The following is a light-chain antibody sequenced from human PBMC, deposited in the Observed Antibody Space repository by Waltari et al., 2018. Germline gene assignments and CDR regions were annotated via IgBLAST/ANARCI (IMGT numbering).Light chain of an antibody. J-gene: IGLJ1*01. V-gene: IGLV2-8*01. CDR1: SSDVGAYKY. CDR2: EVN. Sequence: QSVLTQPPSASGSVGQSVTIPCTGTSSDVGAYKYVSWYQHHPGKAPKLIILEVNKRPSGVPDRFSGSKSGTTASLTVSGLQAEDEADYFCSSYGGFNNYVFGAGTKVTVV. CDR3: SSYGGFNNYV.